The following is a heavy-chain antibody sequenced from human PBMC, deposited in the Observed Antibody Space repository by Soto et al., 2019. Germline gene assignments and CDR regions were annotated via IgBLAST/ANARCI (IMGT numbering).Heavy chain of an antibody. Sequence: SETLSLTCTVSGGSISSSSYYWGWIRQPPGKGLEWIGSIYYSGSTYYNPSLKSRVTISVDTSKNQFSLKLSSVTAADTAVYYCARHRAAYGDNYYYYYGMDVWGQGTTVTVSS. CDR1: GGSISSSSYY. J-gene: IGHJ6*02. CDR3: ARHRAAYGDNYYYYYGMDV. CDR2: IYYSGST. V-gene: IGHV4-39*01. D-gene: IGHD4-17*01.